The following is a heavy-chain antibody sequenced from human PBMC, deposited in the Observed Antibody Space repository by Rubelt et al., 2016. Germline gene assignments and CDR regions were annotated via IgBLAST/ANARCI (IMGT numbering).Heavy chain of an antibody. J-gene: IGHJ6*02. D-gene: IGHD6-13*01. CDR1: GFTFRSYG. CDR3: ARDMGQLVYYAMDV. V-gene: IGHV3-33*01. CDR2: IWYDGGYK. Sequence: AASGFTFRSYGMNWVRQAPGTGLEWVAVIWYDGGYKYNADSVQGRFTISRDNAKGTLVLQMSSLSVEETAVYDCARDMGQLVYYAMDVWGQGTTVTVSS.